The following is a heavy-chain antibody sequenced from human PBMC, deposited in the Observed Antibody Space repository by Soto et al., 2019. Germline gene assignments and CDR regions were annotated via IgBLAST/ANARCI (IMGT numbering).Heavy chain of an antibody. CDR2: ISDNGGGT. CDR1: GFSFGSYD. J-gene: IGHJ4*02. V-gene: IGHV3-23*01. Sequence: GGSLRLSCAASGFSFGSYDMGWVRQTPGKGLEWVSAISDNGGGTYHAESVQGRFTIFRDNSKNTLTLQMDSLRVDDTAIYYCVRGGTKFSDWGQGTLVTVSS. D-gene: IGHD1-7*01. CDR3: VRGGTKFSD.